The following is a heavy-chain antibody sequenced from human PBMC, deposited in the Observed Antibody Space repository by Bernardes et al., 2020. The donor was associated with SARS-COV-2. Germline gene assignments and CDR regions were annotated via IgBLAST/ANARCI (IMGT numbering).Heavy chain of an antibody. D-gene: IGHD3-10*01. CDR2: INPYKGNT. J-gene: IGHJ5*02. CDR1: GYIFSDSG. CDR3: ARDRKVRGITNNWFDP. V-gene: IGHV1-18*01. Sequence: ASVKVSCKTSGYIFSDSGISWVRQAPGQGLEWMGWINPYKGNTDYAQKFQGRVTMTTDTSTSTAYMELRSLSFDDTAVYFCARDRKVRGITNNWFDPWSQGTLVTVSP.